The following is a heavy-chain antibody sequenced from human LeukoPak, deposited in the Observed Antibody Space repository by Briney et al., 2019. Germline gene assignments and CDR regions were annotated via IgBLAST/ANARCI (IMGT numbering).Heavy chain of an antibody. J-gene: IGHJ4*02. CDR3: AKGDDISTGSYYFDY. Sequence: PGGSLRLSCAASGFIFSSYAMSWVRQAPGKGLEWVSAISGSGGSTYYADSVKGRFTISRDNSKNTLYLQMNSLRAEDTAVYYCAKGDDISTGSYYFDYWGQGTLVTVSS. CDR1: GFIFSSYA. CDR2: ISGSGGST. D-gene: IGHD3-9*01. V-gene: IGHV3-23*01.